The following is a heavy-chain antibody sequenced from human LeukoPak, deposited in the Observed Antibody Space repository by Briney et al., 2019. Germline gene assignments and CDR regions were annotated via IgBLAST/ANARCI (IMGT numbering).Heavy chain of an antibody. Sequence: SETLSLTCTVSGGSISSSSYYWGWIRQPPGKGLEWIGSMYYSGSTYYNPSLKSRVTISVDTSKNQFSLKLSSVTAADTAVYYCARPGGYYDSSGHPQDRAFDIWGQGTMVTVSS. CDR2: MYYSGST. CDR1: GGSISSSSYY. D-gene: IGHD3-22*01. V-gene: IGHV4-39*01. CDR3: ARPGGYYDSSGHPQDRAFDI. J-gene: IGHJ3*02.